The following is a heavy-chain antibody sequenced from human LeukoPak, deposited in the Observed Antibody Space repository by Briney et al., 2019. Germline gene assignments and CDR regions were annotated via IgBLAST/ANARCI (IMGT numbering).Heavy chain of an antibody. Sequence: SVKVSCKASGGTFSSYAISWVRQAPGQGLEWMGGIIPIFGTANYAQKFQGRVTITTDESTSTAYMELSSLRSEDTAVYYCARETPHDGYNGENAFDIWGQGTMVTVSS. CDR2: IIPIFGTA. J-gene: IGHJ3*02. CDR3: ARETPHDGYNGENAFDI. D-gene: IGHD5-24*01. CDR1: GGTFSSYA. V-gene: IGHV1-69*05.